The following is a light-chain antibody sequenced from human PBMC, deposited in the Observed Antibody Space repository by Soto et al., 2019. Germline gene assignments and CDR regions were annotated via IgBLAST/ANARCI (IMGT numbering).Light chain of an antibody. CDR3: QQYGSSPPIT. V-gene: IGKV3-20*01. CDR2: GAS. Sequence: EIVLTQSPGTLSLSPGERGTLSCRASQSVSSNYLAWYQQKPGQAPRLLIYGASNRATGIPDRFSGSGSGTDFTLTISRLEPEDFAVYYCQQYGSSPPITFGQGTRLEIK. CDR1: QSVSSNY. J-gene: IGKJ5*01.